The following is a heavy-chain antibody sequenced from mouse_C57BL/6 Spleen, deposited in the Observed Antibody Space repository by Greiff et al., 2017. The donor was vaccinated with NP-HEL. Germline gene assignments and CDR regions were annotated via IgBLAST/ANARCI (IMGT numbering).Heavy chain of an antibody. V-gene: IGHV5-4*03. CDR1: GFTFSSYA. CDR2: ISDGGSYT. J-gene: IGHJ2*01. CDR3: AGPGNYFDY. Sequence: EVMLVESGGGLVKPGGSLKLSCAASGFTFSSYAMSWVRQTPEKRLEWVATISDGGSYTYYPDNVKGRFTISRDNAKNNLYLQMSHLKSEDTAMYYCAGPGNYFDYWGQGTTLTVSS.